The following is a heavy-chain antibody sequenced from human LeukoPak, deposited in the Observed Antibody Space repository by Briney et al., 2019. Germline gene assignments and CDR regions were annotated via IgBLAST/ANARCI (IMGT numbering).Heavy chain of an antibody. V-gene: IGHV1-46*01. J-gene: IGHJ1*01. D-gene: IGHD2-15*01. CDR1: GYTFTSYY. CDR2: INPGGGST. Sequence: GASVKVSCKASGYTFTSYYMHWVRQAPGQGLEWMGIINPGGGSTIYAQKFQGRVTMTRDTSISTAYMELSRLRSDDTAVYYCARSMGYCSGGSCYSVGYFQHWGQGTLVTVSS. CDR3: ARSMGYCSGGSCYSVGYFQH.